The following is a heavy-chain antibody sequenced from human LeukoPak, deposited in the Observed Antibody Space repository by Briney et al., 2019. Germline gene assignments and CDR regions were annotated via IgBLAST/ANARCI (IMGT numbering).Heavy chain of an antibody. CDR3: EKDLRDDHQLWLDY. J-gene: IGHJ4*02. CDR2: IRYDGSNK. D-gene: IGHD5-18*01. CDR1: GFTFSSYG. Sequence: PGGSLRLSCAASGFTFSSYGMHWVRQAPGKGLEWVAFIRYDGSNKYYADSVKGRFTISRDNSKNTLYLQMNSLRAEDTAVYYCEKDLRDDHQLWLDYWGQGTLVTVSS. V-gene: IGHV3-30*02.